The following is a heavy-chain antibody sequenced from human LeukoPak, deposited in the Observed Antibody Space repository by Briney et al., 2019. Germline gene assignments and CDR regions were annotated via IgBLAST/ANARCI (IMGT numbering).Heavy chain of an antibody. V-gene: IGHV4-39*01. J-gene: IGHJ3*02. CDR3: ARHEWGITNAFDI. CDR2: IYYSGTT. CDR1: GGSISSSSYY. Sequence: SETLSLTCTVSGGSISSSSYYWGWIRQPPGKGLEWIGSIYYSGTTYYNPSLKSRVTISVDTSKKQFSLKLRSVTAADKAVYYSARHEWGITNAFDIWGQGTMVTVSS. D-gene: IGHD1-14*01.